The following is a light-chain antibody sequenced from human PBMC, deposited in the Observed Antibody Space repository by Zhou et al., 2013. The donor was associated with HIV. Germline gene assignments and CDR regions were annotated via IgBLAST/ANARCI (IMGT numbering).Light chain of an antibody. J-gene: IGKJ1*01. CDR2: AAS. CDR3: QQYYDYPWT. V-gene: IGKV1-16*02. Sequence: DIQMTQSPSSLSASIGDRVTITCRASQDITHYVAWFQQKPGKAPKSLIYAASSLQSGVSSKFSGSGSGTDFSLTIDCLQSEDFATYFCQQYYDYPWTFGQGTEVAIK. CDR1: QDITHY.